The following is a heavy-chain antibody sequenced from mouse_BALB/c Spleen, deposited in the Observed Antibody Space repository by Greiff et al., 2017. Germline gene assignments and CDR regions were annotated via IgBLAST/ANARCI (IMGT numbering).Heavy chain of an antibody. J-gene: IGHJ4*01. Sequence: EVKLMESGGGLVKPGGSLKLSCAASGFTFSSYAMSWVRQTPEKRLEWVATISSGGSYTYYPDSVKGRFTISRDNAKNTLYLQMSSLRSEDTAMYYCARRRPYAMDYWGQGTSVTVSS. CDR2: ISSGGSYT. V-gene: IGHV5-9-3*01. CDR3: ARRRPYAMDY. CDR1: GFTFSSYA.